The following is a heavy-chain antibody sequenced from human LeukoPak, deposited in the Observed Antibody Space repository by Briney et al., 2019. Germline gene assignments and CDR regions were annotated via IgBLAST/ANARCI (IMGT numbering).Heavy chain of an antibody. D-gene: IGHD6-6*01. CDR3: ARGDSSSEFDY. CDR2: IYYTGST. CDR1: GGSINSYY. V-gene: IGHV4-59*08. J-gene: IGHJ4*02. Sequence: SETLSLTCTVSGGSINSYYWSWIRQSPGKGLEWIGCIYYTGSTNYNPSLKSRVTISVNMSKNQFSLNLSSVTAADTAVYYCARGDSSSEFDYWGQGTLVTVSS.